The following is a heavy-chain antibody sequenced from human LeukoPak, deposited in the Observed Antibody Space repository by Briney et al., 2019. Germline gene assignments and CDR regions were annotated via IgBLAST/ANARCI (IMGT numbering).Heavy chain of an antibody. V-gene: IGHV4-59*01. Sequence: SEXLSLTCSVSGASISSYYWNWIRQPPGKGLEWIGNIYIRGSTNYNPSLTSRVTISLDTSKDQFSLKLTSVTAADTAFYYCAKDWELGSWGQGTLVTVSS. J-gene: IGHJ5*02. CDR3: AKDWELGS. CDR2: IYIRGST. D-gene: IGHD1-26*01. CDR1: GASISSYY.